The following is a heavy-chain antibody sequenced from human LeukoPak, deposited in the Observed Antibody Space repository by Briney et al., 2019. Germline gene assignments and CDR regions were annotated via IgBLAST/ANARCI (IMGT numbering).Heavy chain of an antibody. J-gene: IGHJ4*02. CDR2: FYSSGST. CDR1: GVSISTYY. Sequence: SETLSLTCTVSGVSISTYYWTWVRQPPGKGLEWVGYFYSSGSTNYNPSLESRVTMSADTSKKQLSLKLSSVTAADTAVYYRARLCRGYYNSWFDCWGQGTLVTVSS. V-gene: IGHV4-4*09. CDR3: ARLCRGYYNSWFDC. D-gene: IGHD2-15*01.